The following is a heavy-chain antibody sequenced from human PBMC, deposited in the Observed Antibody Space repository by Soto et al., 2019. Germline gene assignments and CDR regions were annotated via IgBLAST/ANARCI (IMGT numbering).Heavy chain of an antibody. V-gene: IGHV3-11*01. J-gene: IGHJ5*02. Sequence: PGGSLRLSCAGSGFMFNDYFMDWICQAPGKGLEWLSYISSSGGTTRYADSVKGRFTISRDNAKNSLYLQMNSLRAEDTALYYCAKDASLSQQQLVRLPVWFDPRGQGTLVTVSS. CDR3: AKDASLSQQQLVRLPVWFDP. D-gene: IGHD6-13*01. CDR1: GFMFNDYF. CDR2: ISSSGGTT.